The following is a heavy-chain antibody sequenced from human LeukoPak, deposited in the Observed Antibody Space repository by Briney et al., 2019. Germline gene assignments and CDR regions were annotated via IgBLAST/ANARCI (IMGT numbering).Heavy chain of an antibody. D-gene: IGHD3-16*02. Sequence: GESLRLSCAASGFTFSSYAMSWVRQAPGKGLEWVSGISGGGTHYADSVKGRFTISRDNSKNTLYLQMNSLRAEDTAIYYCAKGGDYVWGSYRPVWGQGTLVTVSS. J-gene: IGHJ4*02. CDR2: ISGGGT. CDR1: GFTFSSYA. V-gene: IGHV3-23*01. CDR3: AKGGDYVWGSYRPV.